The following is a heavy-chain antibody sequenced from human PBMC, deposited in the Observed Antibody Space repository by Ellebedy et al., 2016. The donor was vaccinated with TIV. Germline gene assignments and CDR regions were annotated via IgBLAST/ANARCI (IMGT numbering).Heavy chain of an antibody. CDR1: GFTFSDHA. CDR2: ITAGGGSI. V-gene: IGHV3-23*01. Sequence: GGSLRLSCAASGFTFSDHAMTWVRQTPGKGLEWVSGITAGGGSIHYVDSVKGRFTISRDNSKKTLYLQMNSLRAEDTAVYYCASLSSTSHEYYYYGMDVWGQGTTVTVSS. D-gene: IGHD2-2*01. CDR3: ASLSSTSHEYYYYGMDV. J-gene: IGHJ6*02.